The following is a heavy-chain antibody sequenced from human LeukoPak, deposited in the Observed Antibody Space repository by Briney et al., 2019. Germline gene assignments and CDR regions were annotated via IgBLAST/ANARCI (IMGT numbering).Heavy chain of an antibody. CDR2: IHQDGGQK. Sequence: QTGGSLRLSCAASGFTVSSYWMSWVRQAPGKGLEWVANIHQDGGQKFYVDSVEGRFTISRDNAKDSVYLHMNSLRADDTAVYYCARGNSFDYWGQGTLVTVSS. V-gene: IGHV3-7*01. CDR1: GFTVSSYW. D-gene: IGHD1-1*01. CDR3: ARGNSFDY. J-gene: IGHJ4*02.